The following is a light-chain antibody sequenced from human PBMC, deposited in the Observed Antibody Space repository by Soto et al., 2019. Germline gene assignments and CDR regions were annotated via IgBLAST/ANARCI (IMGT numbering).Light chain of an antibody. CDR2: GAS. Sequence: EIVMTQSPATLSVSPGERATLSCRASQSVSSNLAWYQQKPGQAPRLLIYGASTRATGIPARFSGSGSGTEFTLTISSLQSEDLAGDYGQQYNNGWTFGQGTKVEIK. J-gene: IGKJ1*01. CDR1: QSVSSN. V-gene: IGKV3-15*01. CDR3: QQYNNGWT.